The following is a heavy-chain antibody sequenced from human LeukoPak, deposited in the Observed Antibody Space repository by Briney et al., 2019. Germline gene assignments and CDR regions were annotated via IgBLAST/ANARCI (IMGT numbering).Heavy chain of an antibody. D-gene: IGHD1-1*01. CDR3: ARDGHLSYQSIWMFPDY. Sequence: GASVKVSCKASGFTFTDYYMHWVRQAPGQGLEWMGWINPNSGGTNYAQKFQGTVTMTRDTSISTAYMELSRLRSDDTAVYYCARDGHLSYQSIWMFPDYWGQGTRVTVSS. CDR1: GFTFTDYY. V-gene: IGHV1-2*02. J-gene: IGHJ4*02. CDR2: INPNSGGT.